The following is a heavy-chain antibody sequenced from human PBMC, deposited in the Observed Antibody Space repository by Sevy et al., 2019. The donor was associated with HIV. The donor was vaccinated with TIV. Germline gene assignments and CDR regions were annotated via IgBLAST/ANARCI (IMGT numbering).Heavy chain of an antibody. CDR2: ISTYNGKT. J-gene: IGHJ4*02. D-gene: IGHD6-19*01. CDR1: GYTFSRSV. Sequence: ASVKVSCMASGYTFSRSVITWVRQAPGQGLEWMGWISTYNGKTNYAQKFQDRVTMTTDTSTNTAYMELRSLGSDDTAIYFCARGRGIAVAGGGYYSDYWGQGSLVTVSS. V-gene: IGHV1-18*04. CDR3: ARGRGIAVAGGGYYSDY.